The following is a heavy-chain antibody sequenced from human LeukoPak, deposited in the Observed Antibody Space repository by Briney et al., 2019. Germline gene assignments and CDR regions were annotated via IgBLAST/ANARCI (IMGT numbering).Heavy chain of an antibody. V-gene: IGHV4-59*12. D-gene: IGHD2-15*01. CDR3: ARDDCSGGSCYSSLDY. CDR2: IYHTGST. J-gene: IGHJ4*02. Sequence: IYHTGSTSYSPSLKSRVTISVDTSKNQFSLKLSSVTAADTAVYYCARDDCSGGSCYSSLDYWGQGTLVTVSS.